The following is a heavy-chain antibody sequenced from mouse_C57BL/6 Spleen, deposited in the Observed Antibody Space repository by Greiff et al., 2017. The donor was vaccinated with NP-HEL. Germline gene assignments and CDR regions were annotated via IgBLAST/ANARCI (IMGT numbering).Heavy chain of an antibody. CDR3: ARAPDYGSSYDYAMDY. CDR2: IYPRDGST. J-gene: IGHJ4*01. D-gene: IGHD1-1*01. Sequence: VQLQQSGPELVKPGASVKLSCKASGYTFTSYDINWVKQRPGQGLEWIGWIYPRDGSTKYNEKFKGKATLTVDTSSSTAYMELHSLTSEDSAVYFCARAPDYGSSYDYAMDYWGQGTSVTVSS. CDR1: GYTFTSYD. V-gene: IGHV1-85*01.